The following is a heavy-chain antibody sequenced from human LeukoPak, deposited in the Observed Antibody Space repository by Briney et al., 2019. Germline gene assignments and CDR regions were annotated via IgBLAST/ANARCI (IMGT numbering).Heavy chain of an antibody. CDR3: ARDLTMIDFTFDY. Sequence: GGSLRLSCAASGFTFSSYWMSWVRQAPGKGLEWVANIKQDGSEKYYVDSVKGRFTISRDNAKNSLYLQMNSPRAEDTAVYYCARDLTMIDFTFDYWGQGTLVTVSS. CDR1: GFTFSSYW. J-gene: IGHJ4*02. D-gene: IGHD3-22*01. V-gene: IGHV3-7*01. CDR2: IKQDGSEK.